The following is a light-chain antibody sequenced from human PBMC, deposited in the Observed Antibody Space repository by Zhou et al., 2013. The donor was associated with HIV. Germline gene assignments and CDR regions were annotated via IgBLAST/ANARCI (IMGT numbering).Light chain of an antibody. V-gene: IGKV1-8*01. CDR3: QQYYDYPRT. CDR2: GAS. CDR1: QDVGAY. Sequence: AVHITQSPASLSASTGDRVTITCRASQDVGAYLAWYQQKPGEAPKVLIYGASTLHIGVPTRFSGTGSGTNFSLTISCLQSDDFATYYCQQYYDYPRTFGQGTSVEIK. J-gene: IGKJ1*01.